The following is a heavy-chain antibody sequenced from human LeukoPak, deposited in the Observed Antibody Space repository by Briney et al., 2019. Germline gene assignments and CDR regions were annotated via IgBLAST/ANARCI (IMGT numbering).Heavy chain of an antibody. CDR3: AKDEAARPGLGLDY. CDR1: GFTFSSYA. D-gene: IGHD6-6*01. J-gene: IGHJ4*02. V-gene: IGHV3-23*01. CDR2: ISGSGGST. Sequence: PGGSLRLSCAASGFTFSSYAMSWVRQAPGKGLEWVSAISGSGGSTYYADSVKGRFTISRDNSKNTLYLQMNSLRAEDTAVYYCAKDEAARPGLGLDYWGQGTLVTVSS.